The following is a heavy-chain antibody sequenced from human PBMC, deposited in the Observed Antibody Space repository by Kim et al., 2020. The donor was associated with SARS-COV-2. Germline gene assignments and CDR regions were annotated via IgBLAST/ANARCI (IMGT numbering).Heavy chain of an antibody. D-gene: IGHD6-19*01. Sequence: GGSLRLSCAASGFTFSSYAMHWVRQAPGKGLEYVSAISSNGGSTYYANSVKGRFTISRDNSKNTLYLQMGSLRAEDMAVYYCASHLYSSGWYYFDYWGQG. CDR1: GFTFSSYA. CDR3: ASHLYSSGWYYFDY. CDR2: ISSNGGST. J-gene: IGHJ4*02. V-gene: IGHV3-64*01.